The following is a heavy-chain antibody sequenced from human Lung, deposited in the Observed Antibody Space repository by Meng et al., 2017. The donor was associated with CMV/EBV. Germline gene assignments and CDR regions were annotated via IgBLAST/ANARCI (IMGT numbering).Heavy chain of an antibody. Sequence: LXCAVYGGXFSGYSWSWIRQPPGKGLEWIGEINRSGSTNFNPSPKSQVTLSVDTSKNQLSLKLSSVNAADTAVYYCARGLSFPRYCSSTSCYYYCGIDVWXQGTXVTVSS. CDR2: INRSGST. J-gene: IGHJ6*02. V-gene: IGHV4-34*01. CDR3: ARGLSFPRYCSSTSCYYYCGIDV. CDR1: GGXFSGYS. D-gene: IGHD2-2*01.